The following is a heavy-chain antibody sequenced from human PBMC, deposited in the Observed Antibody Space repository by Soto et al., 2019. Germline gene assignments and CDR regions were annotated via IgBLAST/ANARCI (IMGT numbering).Heavy chain of an antibody. CDR1: GFTFGDYA. CDR3: TRAPDYSNYVYYGMDV. D-gene: IGHD4-4*01. V-gene: IGHV3-49*03. CDR2: IRSKAYGGTT. Sequence: GGSLRLSCTASGFTFGDYALSWFRQAPGKGLEWVGFIRSKAYGGTTEYAASVKGRFTISRDDSNSIAYLQMNSLKTEDTAVYYCTRAPDYSNYVYYGMDVWGQGTTVTVSS. J-gene: IGHJ6*02.